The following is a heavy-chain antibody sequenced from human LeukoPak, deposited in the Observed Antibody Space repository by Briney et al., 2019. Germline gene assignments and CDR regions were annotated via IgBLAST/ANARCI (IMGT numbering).Heavy chain of an antibody. V-gene: IGHV3-23*01. CDR2: INKSGDRS. Sequence: GGSLRLSCAASGFTFSSYVMNWVRQAPGKGLEWVSGINKSGDRSNYADSVTGRFTISRDSSKNTLYLQMNSLRAEDTAVYYCAREQKRYPLDYWGQGTLVTVSS. CDR3: AREQKRYPLDY. D-gene: IGHD1-1*01. J-gene: IGHJ4*02. CDR1: GFTFSSYV.